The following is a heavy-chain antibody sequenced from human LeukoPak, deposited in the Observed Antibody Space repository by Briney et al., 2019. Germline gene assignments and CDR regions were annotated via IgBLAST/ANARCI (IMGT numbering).Heavy chain of an antibody. Sequence: SVKVSCKASGGTFSTYAINWVRQAPGQGLKWMGGIIPLFGTPNYAQKFQGRVTITADGSTSTAYMGLSSLGSEDTAVYYCARARRLGEFRDAFDIWGQGTVVTVSS. V-gene: IGHV1-69*13. CDR3: ARARRLGEFRDAFDI. D-gene: IGHD3-16*01. J-gene: IGHJ3*02. CDR1: GGTFSTYA. CDR2: IIPLFGTP.